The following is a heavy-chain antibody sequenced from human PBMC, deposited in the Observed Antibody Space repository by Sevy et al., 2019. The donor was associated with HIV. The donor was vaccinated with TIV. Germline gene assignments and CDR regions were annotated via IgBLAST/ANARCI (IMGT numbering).Heavy chain of an antibody. Sequence: GGSLRLSCAASGFTFSSYGMHWVRQAPGKGLEWVAFIRYDGSNKYYADSVKGRFTISRDNSKNTLYLQMNSLRAEDTAVYYCAKGGIAAAGPKENYGMDVWGQGTTVTVSS. CDR1: GFTFSSYG. V-gene: IGHV3-30*02. J-gene: IGHJ6*02. D-gene: IGHD6-13*01. CDR2: IRYDGSNK. CDR3: AKGGIAAAGPKENYGMDV.